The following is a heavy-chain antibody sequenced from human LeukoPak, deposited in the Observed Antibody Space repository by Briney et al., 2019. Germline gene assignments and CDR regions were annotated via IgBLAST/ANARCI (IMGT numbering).Heavy chain of an antibody. CDR3: ARVVTGNTWLVIDY. J-gene: IGHJ4*02. CDR1: GGSISSGGYS. D-gene: IGHD6-19*01. Sequence: SQTLSLTCAVSGGSISSGGYSWSWIRQPPGKGLEWIGYIYHSGSTYYNPSLKSRVTISVDRSKNQFSLKLSSVTAADTAVYYCARVVTGNTWLVIDYWGQGTLVTVSS. V-gene: IGHV4-30-2*01. CDR2: IYHSGST.